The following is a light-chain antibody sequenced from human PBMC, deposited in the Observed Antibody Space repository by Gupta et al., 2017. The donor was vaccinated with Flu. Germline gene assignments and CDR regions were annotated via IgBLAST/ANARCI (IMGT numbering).Light chain of an antibody. CDR2: YVT. J-gene: IGLJ2*01. CDR1: RSDVGGYNY. V-gene: IGLV2-11*01. Sequence: QSALTQPRSVSGAPGQSVGISSTRTRSDVGGYNYVSWYQHHPGKAPNLMLYYVTTRPSGVPDRISGSKSGNTASLTISGLQAEEEADYYCCSYAGSYTHVVFGGGTKLTVL. CDR3: CSYAGSYTHVV.